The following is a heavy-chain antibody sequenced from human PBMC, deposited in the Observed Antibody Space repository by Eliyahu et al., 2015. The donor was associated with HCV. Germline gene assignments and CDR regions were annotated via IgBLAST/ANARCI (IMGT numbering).Heavy chain of an antibody. CDR3: ARVGYGYDY. D-gene: IGHD5-18*01. V-gene: IGHV3-64*01. Sequence: EVQLVESGGGLVQPGGSLXLXCAASGFTFSSYSMHWVRQAPGRGLEYVSAINGNGDYTYYANSVKGRFTISRDNSKNNLYLLMGSLRTEDMAVYYCARVGYGYDYWGQGTLVTVSS. J-gene: IGHJ4*02. CDR1: GFTFSSYS. CDR2: INGNGDYT.